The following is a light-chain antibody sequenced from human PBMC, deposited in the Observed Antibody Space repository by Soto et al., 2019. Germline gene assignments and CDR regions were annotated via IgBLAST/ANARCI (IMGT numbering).Light chain of an antibody. CDR2: KAS. CDR1: QSISSW. Sequence: DIQMTQSPSTLSESVGDRVTITCRASQSISSWLAWYQQKPGKAPKLLIYKASSLESGVPSRFSGSGSGTEFTLTISSLQPDDFATYYCQQYNSYPLTFGGGTNVEIK. V-gene: IGKV1-5*03. CDR3: QQYNSYPLT. J-gene: IGKJ4*01.